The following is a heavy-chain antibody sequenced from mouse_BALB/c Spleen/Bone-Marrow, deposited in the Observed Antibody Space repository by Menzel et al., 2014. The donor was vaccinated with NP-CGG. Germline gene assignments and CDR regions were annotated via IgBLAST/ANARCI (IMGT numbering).Heavy chain of an antibody. V-gene: IGHV5-12*02. CDR2: ISNGGGST. Sequence: EVQRVESGGGLVQPGGSLKLSCATSGFTFSDYYMYWVRQTPEKRLEWVAYISNGGGSTYYPDTVKGRFTISGDNAKNTLYLQMSRLKSEDTAMYYCARHRYFDYWGQGTTLTVSS. CDR3: ARHRYFDY. J-gene: IGHJ2*01. CDR1: GFTFSDYY.